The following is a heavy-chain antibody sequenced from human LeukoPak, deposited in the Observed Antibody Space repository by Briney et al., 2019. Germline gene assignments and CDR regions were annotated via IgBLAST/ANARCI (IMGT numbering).Heavy chain of an antibody. CDR3: TTGFYGSGSYHIRDY. V-gene: IGHV3-15*01. Sequence: AGGSLRLSCAASGFTFSNAWMSWVRQAPGKGLEWVGRIKSKTDGGTTDYAAPVKGRFTISRDDSKNTLYLQLNSLKTEDTAVYYCTTGFYGSGSYHIRDYWGQGTLVTVSS. CDR2: IKSKTDGGTT. D-gene: IGHD3-10*01. J-gene: IGHJ4*02. CDR1: GFTFSNAW.